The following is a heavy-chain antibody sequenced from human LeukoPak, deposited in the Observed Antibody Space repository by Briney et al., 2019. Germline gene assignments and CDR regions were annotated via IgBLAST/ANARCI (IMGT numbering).Heavy chain of an antibody. V-gene: IGHV1-18*01. J-gene: IGHJ6*02. CDR2: ISAYNGNT. D-gene: IGHD3-22*01. CDR3: ARDRSRTDHYYDSSGYYYYYGMDV. CDR1: GYTFTSYA. Sequence: ASVKGSCKASGYTFTSYAMHWVRQAPGQGLEWMGWISAYNGNTNYAQKLQGRVTMTTDTSTSTAYMELRSLRSDDTAVYYCARDRSRTDHYYDSSGYYYYYGMDVRGQGTTVTVSS.